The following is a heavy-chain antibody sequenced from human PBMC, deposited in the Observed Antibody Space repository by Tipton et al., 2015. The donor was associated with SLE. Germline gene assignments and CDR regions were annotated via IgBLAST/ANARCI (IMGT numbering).Heavy chain of an antibody. J-gene: IGHJ4*02. Sequence: TLSLTCAVYGGSFSDYYWSWIRQPPGKGLEWIGEISHSGNTIYSPSLKSRVTISLDTSKNQLSLTLSSVTAADTAVYYCARDLDWGFLDYWGQGSLVTVSS. V-gene: IGHV4-34*01. CDR3: ARDLDWGFLDY. D-gene: IGHD7-27*01. CDR1: GGSFSDYY. CDR2: ISHSGNT.